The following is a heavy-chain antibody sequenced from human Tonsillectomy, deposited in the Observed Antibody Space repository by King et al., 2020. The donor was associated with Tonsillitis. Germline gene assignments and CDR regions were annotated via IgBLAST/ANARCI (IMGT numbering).Heavy chain of an antibody. CDR3: AKGGAAAGPFYYYYGMDV. D-gene: IGHD6-13*01. CDR1: GFTFSSYA. Sequence: VQLVESGGGLVQPGGSLRLSCAASGFTFSSYAMTWVRQAPGKGLEWVSAISGSGGSTYYADSVKGRFTISRDNSKNTLYLQMNSLRVEDTAVYYCAKGGAAAGPFYYYYGMDVWGQGTTVTVSS. V-gene: IGHV3-23*04. J-gene: IGHJ6*02. CDR2: ISGSGGST.